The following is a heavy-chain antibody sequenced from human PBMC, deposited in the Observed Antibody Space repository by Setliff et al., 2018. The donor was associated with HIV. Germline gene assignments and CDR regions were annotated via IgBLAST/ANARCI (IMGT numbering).Heavy chain of an antibody. Sequence: SETLSLTCTVSGGSISSYYWSWIRQSPGKGLEWIGYIYYSGSNHYNPSLKSRVTISVDTAKNQFSLKLTSVTAADTAVYYCARDYRDSGPVDYFFDVWGRGTLVTVS. CDR3: ARDYRDSGPVDYFFDV. CDR1: GGSISSYY. CDR2: IYYSGSN. D-gene: IGHD4-17*01. V-gene: IGHV4-59*12. J-gene: IGHJ2*01.